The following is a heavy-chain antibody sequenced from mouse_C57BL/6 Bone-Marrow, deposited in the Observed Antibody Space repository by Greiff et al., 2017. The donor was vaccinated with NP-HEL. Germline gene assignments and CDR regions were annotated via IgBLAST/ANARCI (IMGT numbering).Heavy chain of an antibody. J-gene: IGHJ2*01. CDR3: ANSYGNYVGYFDY. D-gene: IGHD2-1*01. V-gene: IGHV5-17*01. Sequence: DVKLVESGGGLVKPGGSLKLSCAASGFTFSDYGMHWVRQAPEKGLEWVAYISSGSSTIYYADTVKGRFTISRDNAKNTLFLQMTSLRSEDTAMYYCANSYGNYVGYFDYWGQGTTLTVSS. CDR1: GFTFSDYG. CDR2: ISSGSSTI.